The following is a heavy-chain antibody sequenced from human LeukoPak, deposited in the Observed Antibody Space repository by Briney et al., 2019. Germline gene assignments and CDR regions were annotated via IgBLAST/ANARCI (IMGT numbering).Heavy chain of an antibody. CDR1: GFIFSNYC. CDR2: IQEDGTEK. J-gene: IGHJ6*02. D-gene: IGHD6-13*01. V-gene: IGHV3-7*01. Sequence: GGSLRLSCAASGFIFSNYCMSWVRQPPGKGLEWVANIQEDGTEKYYVDSVKGRFTISRDNAKNSLYLQMNSLRAGDTAVYYCARGYFSSSGRAMDVWGQGTTVTVSS. CDR3: ARGYFSSSGRAMDV.